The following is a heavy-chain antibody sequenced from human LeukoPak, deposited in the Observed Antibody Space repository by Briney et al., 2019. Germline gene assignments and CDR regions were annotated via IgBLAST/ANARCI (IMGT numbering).Heavy chain of an antibody. CDR3: ASRITMTRKFDY. J-gene: IGHJ4*02. Sequence: SETLSLTCAVYGGSFSGYYWSWIRQPPGKGLEWIGEINHSGSTNYNPSLKSRVTISVDTSKNQFSLKLSSVTAADTAVYYCASRITMTRKFDYWGQGTLVTVSS. CDR2: INHSGST. CDR1: GGSFSGYY. D-gene: IGHD3-22*01. V-gene: IGHV4-34*01.